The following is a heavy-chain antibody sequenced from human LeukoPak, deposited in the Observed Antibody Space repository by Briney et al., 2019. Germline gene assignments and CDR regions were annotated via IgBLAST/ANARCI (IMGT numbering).Heavy chain of an antibody. V-gene: IGHV3-21*01. CDR1: GFTFSSYS. CDR2: INSRSSYI. D-gene: IGHD3-16*01. Sequence: GGSLRLSCAASGFTFSSYSMNWVRQAPGKGLEWVSSINSRSSYIYYADSVKGGFTIFRDNAKSSLYLHMNSLRAEDTAVYYCARIYVEDYYYYMDVWGKGTTVTVSS. CDR3: ARIYVEDYYYYMDV. J-gene: IGHJ6*03.